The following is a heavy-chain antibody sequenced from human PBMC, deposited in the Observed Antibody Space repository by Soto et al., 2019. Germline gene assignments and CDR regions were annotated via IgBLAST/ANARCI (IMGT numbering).Heavy chain of an antibody. J-gene: IGHJ6*03. V-gene: IGHV4-59*01. CDR2: IYYSGST. CDR3: AREVFMVRGVIPGHYMDV. CDR1: GGSISSYY. Sequence: SETLSLTCTVSGGSISSYYWSWIRQPPGKGLEWIGYIYYSGSTNYNPSLKSRVTISVDTSKNQFSLKLSSVTAADTAVYYCAREVFMVRGVIPGHYMDVWGKGTTVTVSS. D-gene: IGHD3-10*01.